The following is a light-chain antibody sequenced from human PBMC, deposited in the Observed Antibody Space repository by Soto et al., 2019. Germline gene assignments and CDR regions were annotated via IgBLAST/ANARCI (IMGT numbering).Light chain of an antibody. CDR2: EVR. V-gene: IGLV2-14*01. CDR1: SSDIGGYNY. CDR3: SSDTRGGGV. J-gene: IGLJ1*01. Sequence: QSLLTQPASVSGSPGQSITISCAGTSSDIGGYNYVSWYQHHPGKAPKLMIYEVRNRPSGVSNRFSGSKSGNTASLTISGLQAEDEADYYCSSDTRGGGVVGTGTKVTVL.